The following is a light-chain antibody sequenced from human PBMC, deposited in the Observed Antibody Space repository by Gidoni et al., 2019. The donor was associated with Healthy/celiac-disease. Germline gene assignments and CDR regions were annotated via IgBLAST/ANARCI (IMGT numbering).Light chain of an antibody. CDR3: QQYGSSPPCT. V-gene: IGKV3-20*01. CDR1: QSVSSSY. J-gene: IGKJ1*01. CDR2: GAS. Sequence: EIVLTQSPGTLSLPPGERATLSCRASQSVSSSYLAWYQQKPGQAPRLLIYGASSRATGIPDRFSGSGSETDFTLTISRLEPEDFAVYYCQQYGSSPPCTFGQGTKVEIK.